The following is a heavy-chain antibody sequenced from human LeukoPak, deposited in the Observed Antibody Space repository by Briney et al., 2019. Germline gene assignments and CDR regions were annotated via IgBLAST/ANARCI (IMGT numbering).Heavy chain of an antibody. CDR3: ARGFYGDYYYYYVMDV. CDR2: IYSGGST. Sequence: PGGSLRLSCAASGFTVSSNYMSWFRQAPGKGLEWVSVIYSGGSTYYADSVKGRFTISRDNSKNTLYLQMNSLRAEDTAVYYCARGFYGDYYYYYVMDVWGQGTTVTVSS. CDR1: GFTVSSNY. V-gene: IGHV3-66*01. D-gene: IGHD2/OR15-2a*01. J-gene: IGHJ6*02.